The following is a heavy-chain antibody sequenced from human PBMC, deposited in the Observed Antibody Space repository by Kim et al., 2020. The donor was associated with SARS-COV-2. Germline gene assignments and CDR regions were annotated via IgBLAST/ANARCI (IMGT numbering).Heavy chain of an antibody. CDR3: AKLPGVGSYFYFDY. D-gene: IGHD1-26*01. V-gene: IGHV3-23*01. Sequence: ADSLKGRCTISRDNSKNTLCLQMNTLRAEDTAVYYCAKLPGVGSYFYFDYWGQGTLVTVSS. J-gene: IGHJ4*02.